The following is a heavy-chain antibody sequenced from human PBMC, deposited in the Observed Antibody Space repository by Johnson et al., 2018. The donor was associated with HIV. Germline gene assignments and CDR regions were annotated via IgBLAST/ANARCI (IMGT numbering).Heavy chain of an antibody. J-gene: IGHJ3*01. CDR3: ATLTVRSRAFDL. V-gene: IGHV3-20*04. CDR2: INWNGDTT. D-gene: IGHD4-17*01. Sequence: VQLVESGGGVVRPGGSLRLSCVCTGFTFDNYGMSWVRQAPGKGLHWVSGINWNGDTTTYAASVKGRFTVSRDNAKRSLYLQLSNLRAEDTALYYCATLTVRSRAFDLWGQGTLVTVSS. CDR1: GFTFDNYG.